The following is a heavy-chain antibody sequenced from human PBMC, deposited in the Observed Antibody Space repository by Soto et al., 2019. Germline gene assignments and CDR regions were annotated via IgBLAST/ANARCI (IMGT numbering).Heavy chain of an antibody. Sequence: QVQLQESGPGLVKPSQTLSLTCTVSGGSISSGGYYWSWIRQHPGKGLEWIGYIYYSGSTYYNPSLKSRVTISVDTSKNQFSLKLSSVTAADTAVYYCARDTVVTPYYYYYGMDVWGQGTTVTVSS. CDR2: IYYSGST. V-gene: IGHV4-31*03. CDR1: GGSISSGGYY. CDR3: ARDTVVTPYYYYYGMDV. D-gene: IGHD2-15*01. J-gene: IGHJ6*02.